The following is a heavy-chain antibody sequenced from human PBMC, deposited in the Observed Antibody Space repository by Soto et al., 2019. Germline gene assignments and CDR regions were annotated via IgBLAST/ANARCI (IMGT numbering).Heavy chain of an antibody. V-gene: IGHV1-24*01. J-gene: IGHJ3*02. CDR2: FDPEDGET. Sequence: GASVKVSCKVSGYTLTELSMHWVRQAPGKGLEWMGGFDPEDGETIYAQKLQGRVTMTEDTSTDTAYMELSSLRSDDTAVYYCARNLEFSSWPDAFDIWGQGTMVTVSS. CDR3: ARNLEFSSWPDAFDI. CDR1: GYTLTELS. D-gene: IGHD6-13*01.